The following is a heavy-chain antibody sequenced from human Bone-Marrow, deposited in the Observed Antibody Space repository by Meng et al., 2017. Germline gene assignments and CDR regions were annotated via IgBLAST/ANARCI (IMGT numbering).Heavy chain of an antibody. CDR1: GFTFSRYW. CDR3: AKDLPKDYYDSSGPHSP. D-gene: IGHD3-22*01. J-gene: IGHJ6*02. Sequence: GGSLRLSCAASGFTFSRYWMSWLRQAPGKGLEWVATIKEDGSAKNYVDSVKGRFTISRDNAKNSLYLQMNSLRAEDTAVYYCAKDLPKDYYDSSGPHSPWGQGTTVTVSS. CDR2: IKEDGSAK. V-gene: IGHV3-7*01.